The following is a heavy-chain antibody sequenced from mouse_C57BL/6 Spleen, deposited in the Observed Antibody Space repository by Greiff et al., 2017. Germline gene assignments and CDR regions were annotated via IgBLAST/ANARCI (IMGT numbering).Heavy chain of an antibody. CDR3: ARLGIYYYGDY. CDR1: GYSFTGYY. CDR2: INPSTGGT. D-gene: IGHD1-1*01. J-gene: IGHJ2*01. V-gene: IGHV1-42*01. Sequence: VQLQQSGPELVKPGASVKISCKASGYSFTGYYMNWVKQSPEKSLEWIGEINPSTGGTTYNQKFKAKATLTVDKSSSTAYMQLKSLTSEDSAVYYCARLGIYYYGDYWGQGTTLTVSS.